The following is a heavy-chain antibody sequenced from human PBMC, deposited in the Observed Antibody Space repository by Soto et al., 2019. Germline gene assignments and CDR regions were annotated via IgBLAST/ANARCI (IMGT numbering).Heavy chain of an antibody. D-gene: IGHD3-16*01. Sequence: ASVKVSCKASGYTFTSDGISWVRQAPGQGLEWLGWISAYNGNANYAQRLQGRVTMTTDTSTSTASMELRSLTSDDTAVYYCARLLMVPYGMDVWGQGTTVTVSS. CDR3: ARLLMVPYGMDV. CDR1: GYTFTSDG. V-gene: IGHV1-18*01. J-gene: IGHJ6*02. CDR2: ISAYNGNA.